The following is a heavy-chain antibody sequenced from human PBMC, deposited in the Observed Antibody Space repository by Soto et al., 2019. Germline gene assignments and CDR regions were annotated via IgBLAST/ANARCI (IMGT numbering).Heavy chain of an antibody. CDR2: IWYDGSNK. CDR1: GFTFSSYG. D-gene: IGHD6-13*01. V-gene: IGHV3-33*01. Sequence: QVQLVESGGGVVQPGRSLRLSCAASGFTFSSYGMHWVRQAPGKGLEWVAVIWYDGSNKYYADSVKGRFTISRDNSKNTLYLQMNSRRAEDTAVYYWARDPTKYSSSWYDYYMDVWGKGTTVTVSS. CDR3: ARDPTKYSSSWYDYYMDV. J-gene: IGHJ6*03.